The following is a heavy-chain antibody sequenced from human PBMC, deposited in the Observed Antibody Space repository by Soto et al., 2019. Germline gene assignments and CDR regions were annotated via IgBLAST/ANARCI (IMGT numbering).Heavy chain of an antibody. CDR1: GFTFSSYS. CDR3: ARVGVVPPQEGTDY. V-gene: IGHV3-21*01. Sequence: GGSLRLSCAASGFTFSSYSMNWVRQAPGKGLEWVSSISSSSSYIYYADSVKGRFTISRDNAKNSLYLQMNSLRAEDTAVYYCARVGVVPPQEGTDYWGQGTLVTVSS. CDR2: ISSSSSYI. D-gene: IGHD2-2*01. J-gene: IGHJ4*02.